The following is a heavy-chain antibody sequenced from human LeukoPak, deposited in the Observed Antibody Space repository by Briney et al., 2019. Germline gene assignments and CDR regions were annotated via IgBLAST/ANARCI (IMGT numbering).Heavy chain of an antibody. CDR1: GLTFSSTW. V-gene: IGHV3-74*01. D-gene: IGHD2-8*02. CDR2: IKPDGTYT. CDR3: ANYWYP. J-gene: IGHJ5*02. Sequence: GGPRRLSCASFGLTFSSTWMYWVGQAPGRGPVWVSGIKPDGTYTHYADSVKGRFTISRDDAKNTLYLQMNSLRVEDTAVYYCANYWYPWGPGTLVTVSS.